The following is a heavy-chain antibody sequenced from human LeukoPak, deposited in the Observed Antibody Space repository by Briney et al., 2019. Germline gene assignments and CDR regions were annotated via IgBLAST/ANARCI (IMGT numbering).Heavy chain of an antibody. J-gene: IGHJ4*02. Sequence: SETLSLTCTVSGGSNSNYYWSWIRQPPGKGLEYIGYIYYSGSTDYNPSLKSRVTISVDTSKNQFSLKLSSVSAADTAVYYCARHYYDTSGYYIFDSWGQGTLVTVSS. CDR3: ARHYYDTSGYYIFDS. CDR2: IYYSGST. V-gene: IGHV4-59*01. D-gene: IGHD3-22*01. CDR1: GGSNSNYY.